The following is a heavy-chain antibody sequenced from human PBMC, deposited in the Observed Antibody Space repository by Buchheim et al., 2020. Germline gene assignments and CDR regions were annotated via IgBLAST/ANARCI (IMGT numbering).Heavy chain of an antibody. J-gene: IGHJ4*02. CDR3: ARESTVKRSGDILTGPFDY. CDR1: GFTFSSYG. Sequence: QVQLVESGGGVVQPGRSLRLSCAASGFTFSSYGMHWVRQAPGKGLEWVAVIWYDGSNKYYADSVKGRFTISRDNSKNTLYLQMNSLRAEDTAVYYCARESTVKRSGDILTGPFDYWGQGTL. CDR2: IWYDGSNK. V-gene: IGHV3-33*01. D-gene: IGHD3-9*01.